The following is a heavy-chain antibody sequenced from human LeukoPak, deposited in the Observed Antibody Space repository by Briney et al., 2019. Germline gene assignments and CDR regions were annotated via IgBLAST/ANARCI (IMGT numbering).Heavy chain of an antibody. CDR2: IIPIFGTA. V-gene: IGHV1-69*13. Sequence: SVKVSCKVSGYTLTELSMHWVRQAPGKGLEWMGGIIPIFGTANYAQKFQGRVTITADESTSTAYMELSSLRSEDTAVYYCARLNDSGYDWDAFDIWGQGTMVTVSS. CDR3: ARLNDSGYDWDAFDI. D-gene: IGHD5-12*01. J-gene: IGHJ3*02. CDR1: GYTLTELS.